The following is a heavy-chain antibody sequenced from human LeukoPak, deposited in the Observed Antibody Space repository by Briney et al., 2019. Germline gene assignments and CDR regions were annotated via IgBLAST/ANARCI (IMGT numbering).Heavy chain of an antibody. CDR2: LYNTRNT. J-gene: IGHJ5*02. CDR3: ARGGEIAAADADWFDP. D-gene: IGHD6-13*01. V-gene: IGHV4-61*05. CDR1: GDSITSDNYY. Sequence: SETLSLTCTVSGDSITSDNYYWGWIRQPPGKGLEWIGYLYNTRNTYYNPSLKSRVTVSVDTSKNQFSLKLSSVTAADTAVYYCARGGEIAAADADWFDPWGQGTLVTVSS.